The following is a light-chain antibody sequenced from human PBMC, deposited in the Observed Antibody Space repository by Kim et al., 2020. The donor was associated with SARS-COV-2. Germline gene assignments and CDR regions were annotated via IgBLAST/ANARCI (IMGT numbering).Light chain of an antibody. CDR3: QQYYSTPLT. CDR1: QSLYYSSNNRNY. J-gene: IGKJ4*01. Sequence: ATINCKSSQSLYYSSNNRNYLAWYQQKPGQPPKLLIYWASARESGVPDRFSGSGSGTDFTLTISSLQAADVAVYYCQQYYSTPLTFGGGTKVDIK. V-gene: IGKV4-1*01. CDR2: WAS.